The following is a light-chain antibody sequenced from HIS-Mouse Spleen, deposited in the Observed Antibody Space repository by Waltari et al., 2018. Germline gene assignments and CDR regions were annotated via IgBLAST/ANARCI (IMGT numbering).Light chain of an antibody. CDR2: KDS. Sequence: SYELTQPPSVSVSPGQTARITFSGDALPKQYAYWYQQKPGQAPVLVIYKDSERPSGIPERFSGSSSGTTVTLTISGVQAEDEADYYCQSADSSGTYVVFGGGTKLTVL. CDR3: QSADSSGTYVV. CDR1: ALPKQY. J-gene: IGLJ2*01. V-gene: IGLV3-25*03.